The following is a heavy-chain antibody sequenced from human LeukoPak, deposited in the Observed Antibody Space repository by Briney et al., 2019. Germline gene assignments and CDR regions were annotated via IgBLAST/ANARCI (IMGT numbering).Heavy chain of an antibody. J-gene: IGHJ4*02. Sequence: ASVTVSCKASGYTFTGYYMHWVRQAPGQGLEWMGWINPNSGGTNYAQKFQGRVTMTRDTSISTAYMELSRLRSDDTAVYYCARGPRPELRYYYDSSGRPYYFDYWGQGTLVTVSS. CDR1: GYTFTGYY. D-gene: IGHD3-22*01. CDR3: ARGPRPELRYYYDSSGRPYYFDY. CDR2: INPNSGGT. V-gene: IGHV1-2*02.